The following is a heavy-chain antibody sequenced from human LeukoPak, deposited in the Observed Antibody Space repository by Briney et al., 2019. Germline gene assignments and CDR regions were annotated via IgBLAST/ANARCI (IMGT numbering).Heavy chain of an antibody. CDR1: GGSISSHY. V-gene: IGHV4-59*11. J-gene: IGHJ4*02. Sequence: SETLSLTCSVSGGSISSHYWSWIRQPPGKGLEWIGYIFYSGNTNYNPSLKSRVAISIDTSKNQFSLRLTSVTAADTAVYYCARELTYYYDSSGYYQNYYFDYWGQGTLVTVSS. D-gene: IGHD3-22*01. CDR3: ARELTYYYDSSGYYQNYYFDY. CDR2: IFYSGNT.